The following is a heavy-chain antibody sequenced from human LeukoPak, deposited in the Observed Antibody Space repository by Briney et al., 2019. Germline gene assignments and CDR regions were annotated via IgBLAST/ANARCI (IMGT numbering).Heavy chain of an antibody. CDR2: IYHSGST. V-gene: IGHV4-30-2*01. CDR1: GGSISSDGYY. Sequence: SETLSLTCTVSGGSISSDGYYWSWIRQPPGKGLEWIGYIYHSGSTYYNPSLKSRVTISVDRSKNQFSLKLSSVTAADTAVYYCAREGTSSSFDYWGQGTLVTVSS. CDR3: AREGTSSSFDY. J-gene: IGHJ4*02. D-gene: IGHD6-13*01.